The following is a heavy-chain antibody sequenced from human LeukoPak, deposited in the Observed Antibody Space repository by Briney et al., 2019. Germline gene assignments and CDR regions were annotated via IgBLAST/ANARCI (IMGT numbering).Heavy chain of an antibody. CDR3: AREDYDFWSGYLFRGFDP. D-gene: IGHD3-3*01. V-gene: IGHV4-34*01. CDR1: GGSFSGYY. Sequence: SETLSLTCAVYGGSFSGYYWSWIRQPPGKGLEWIGEINHSGSTNYNPSLKSRVTISVDTSKNQFSLKLSSVTAADTAVYYCAREDYDFWSGYLFRGFDPWGQGTLVTVSS. J-gene: IGHJ5*02. CDR2: INHSGST.